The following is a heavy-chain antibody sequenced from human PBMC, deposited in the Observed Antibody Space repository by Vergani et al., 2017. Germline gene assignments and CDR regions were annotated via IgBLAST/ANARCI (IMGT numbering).Heavy chain of an antibody. D-gene: IGHD1-26*01. CDR3: AKESGSYYCFDS. CDR2: INSDGDST. J-gene: IGHJ4*02. CDR1: GFTFSNYW. V-gene: IGHV3-74*01. Sequence: VQLVESGGGLVQPGGSLRLSCTASGFTFSNYWMQWFRQAPGKGLMWVSRINSDGDSTSYADSVKGRFTISRDNAKNTLYLQMDSLRAEDTAVYYCAKESGSYYCFDSWGQGTLVTVSS.